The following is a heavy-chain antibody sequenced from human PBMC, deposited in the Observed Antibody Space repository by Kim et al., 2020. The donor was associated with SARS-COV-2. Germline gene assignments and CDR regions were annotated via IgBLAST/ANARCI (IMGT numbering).Heavy chain of an antibody. D-gene: IGHD2-21*02. Sequence: SETLSLTCTVSGGSISSSAYYWGWIRQPPGKGLEWIGSVYYTGATYYNPSLKSRVTISVATSKNQFSLTLSSVTAADPAVYYCARHVRGTAIRFLGLPQFYSWGQGTLGTVSS. CDR2: VYYTGAT. CDR3: ARHVRGTAIRFLGLPQFYS. V-gene: IGHV4-39*01. J-gene: IGHJ4*02. CDR1: GGSISSSAYY.